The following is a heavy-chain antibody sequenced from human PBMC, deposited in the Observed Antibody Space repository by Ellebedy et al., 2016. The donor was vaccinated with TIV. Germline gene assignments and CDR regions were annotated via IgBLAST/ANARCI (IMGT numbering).Heavy chain of an antibody. J-gene: IGHJ4*02. CDR3: ASPPPNCTNGVCSNFDY. D-gene: IGHD2-8*01. V-gene: IGHV4-30-2*05. CDR1: GGSISSGGYS. CDR2: IYHSGST. Sequence: LRLSCAVSGGSISSGGYSWSWIRQPPGKGLEWIGYIYHSGSTYYNPSLKSRVTISVDTSKNQFSLKLSSVTAADTAVYYCASPPPNCTNGVCSNFDYWGQGTLVTVSS.